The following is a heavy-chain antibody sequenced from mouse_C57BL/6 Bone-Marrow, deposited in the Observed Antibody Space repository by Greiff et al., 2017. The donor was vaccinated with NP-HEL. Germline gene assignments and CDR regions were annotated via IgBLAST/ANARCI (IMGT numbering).Heavy chain of an antibody. Sequence: QVQLKQPGTELVKPGASVKLSCKASGYTFTSYWMHGVKQRPGQGLEWIGNINPSNGGANYNEKFKRKATLTVDKSSSTAYMQLSSLTSEDSAVYYCARSGAQADFDYWGQGTTLSVSS. CDR3: ARSGAQADFDY. CDR1: GYTFTSYW. J-gene: IGHJ2*01. D-gene: IGHD3-2*02. CDR2: INPSNGGA. V-gene: IGHV1-53*01.